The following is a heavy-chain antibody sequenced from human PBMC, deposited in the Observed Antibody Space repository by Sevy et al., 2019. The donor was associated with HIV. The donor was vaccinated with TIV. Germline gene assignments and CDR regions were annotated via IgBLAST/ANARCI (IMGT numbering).Heavy chain of an antibody. CDR1: GGSISSSYYY. D-gene: IGHD1-26*01. J-gene: IGHJ2*01. CDR3: ARHRSQWALGGWYFDL. CDR2: FYYSRST. Sequence: SETLSLTCTVSGGSISSSYYYWGWIRQPPGKGLEWIDSFYYSRSTYYNPSLKSRVTISVDTSKNQFSLNLSSVTAADTAVYYCARHRSQWALGGWYFDLWGRGTLVTVSS. V-gene: IGHV4-39*01.